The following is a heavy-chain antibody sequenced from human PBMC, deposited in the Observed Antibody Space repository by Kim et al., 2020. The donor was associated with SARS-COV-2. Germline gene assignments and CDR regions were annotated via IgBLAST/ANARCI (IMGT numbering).Heavy chain of an antibody. J-gene: IGHJ4*02. CDR3: ARDNGKDY. V-gene: IGHV4-34*01. CDR2: ITHRGST. Sequence: SESLSLTCAVYGGTFSGYSWSWIRQSPGKGLEWIGEITHRGSTSYNPSLRSRVTISVDTSKSQINLRLTSVTAAETAGYYCARDNGKDYWGQGTLVTASS. D-gene: IGHD1-1*01. CDR1: GGTFSGYS.